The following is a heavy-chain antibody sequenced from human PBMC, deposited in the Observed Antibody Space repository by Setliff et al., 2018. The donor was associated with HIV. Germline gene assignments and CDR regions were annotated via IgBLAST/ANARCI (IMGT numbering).Heavy chain of an antibody. D-gene: IGHD3-10*01. CDR3: ARDVGYYSSGSQP. CDR1: GGSISSGSYY. Sequence: PSETLSLTCTVSGGSISSGSYYWSWIRQPAGKGLEWIGHIYTSGSTNYNPSLKSRVTISVDTSKNQFSLKLSSVTAADTAVYYCARDVGYYSSGSQPWGQGTLVTVSS. J-gene: IGHJ5*02. V-gene: IGHV4-61*09. CDR2: IYTSGST.